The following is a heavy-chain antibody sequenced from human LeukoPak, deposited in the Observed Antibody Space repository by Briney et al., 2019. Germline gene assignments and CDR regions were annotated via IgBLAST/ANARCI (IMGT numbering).Heavy chain of an antibody. CDR3: AKEYSGYDFDY. V-gene: IGHV3-23*01. Sequence: PGGSLRLSCAASGFTFSSYAMSWVRQAPGKGLEGVAATSGSGVNSYYADSVRGRFTISRDNSQNTLYLQMDSLRAEDTALYYCAKEYSGYDFDYWGQGTLVTVSS. J-gene: IGHJ4*02. CDR1: GFTFSSYA. CDR2: TSGSGVNS. D-gene: IGHD5-12*01.